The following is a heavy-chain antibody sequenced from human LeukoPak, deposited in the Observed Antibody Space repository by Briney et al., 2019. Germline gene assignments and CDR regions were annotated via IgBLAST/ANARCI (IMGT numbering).Heavy chain of an antibody. CDR1: GFTFSSYW. D-gene: IGHD2-15*01. Sequence: GGSLRLSCAASGFTFSSYWMSWVRQGPGKGLEWVAATSSSDPGTYHADSVRGRFTISRDNSKNTLYLQMNRLRVEDAAVYYCARAPVTSCRGAFCYPFDYWGQGTLVTVSS. CDR3: ARAPVTSCRGAFCYPFDY. V-gene: IGHV3-23*01. CDR2: TSSSDPGT. J-gene: IGHJ4*02.